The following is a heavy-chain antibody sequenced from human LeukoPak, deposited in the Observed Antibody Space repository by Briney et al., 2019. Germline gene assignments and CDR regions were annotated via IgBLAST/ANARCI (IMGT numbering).Heavy chain of an antibody. V-gene: IGHV4-34*01. J-gene: IGHJ4*02. CDR1: GGSFSGYY. Sequence: SETLSLTCAVYGGSFSGYYWSWIRQPPGKGLEWIGEINHSGNTNYNPSLKSRVTISVDTSKNQFSLKLSSVTAADTAVYYCARRAVAGTSLDDYWGQGTLVTVSS. CDR2: INHSGNT. CDR3: ARRAVAGTSLDDY. D-gene: IGHD6-19*01.